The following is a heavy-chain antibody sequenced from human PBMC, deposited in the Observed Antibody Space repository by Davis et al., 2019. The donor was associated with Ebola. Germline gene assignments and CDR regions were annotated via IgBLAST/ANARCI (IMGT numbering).Heavy chain of an antibody. Sequence: SVKVSCKASGYTFTSYAISWVRQAPGQGLEWMGRIIPILGIANYAQKFQGRVTITADKSTSTAYMELSSLRSEDTAVYYCARVPSSSGWFYGMDVWGQGTTVTVSS. D-gene: IGHD6-19*01. J-gene: IGHJ6*02. CDR3: ARVPSSSGWFYGMDV. CDR1: GYTFTSYA. CDR2: IIPILGIA. V-gene: IGHV1-69*04.